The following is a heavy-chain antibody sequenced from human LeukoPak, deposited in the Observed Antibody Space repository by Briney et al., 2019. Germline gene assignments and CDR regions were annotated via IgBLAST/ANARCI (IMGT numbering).Heavy chain of an antibody. CDR1: GGTFGSYA. J-gene: IGHJ5*02. Sequence: ASVKVSCKASGGTFGSYAISWVRQAPGQGLEWMGGIIPIFGTANYAQKFQGRVTMTRDTSISTAYMELRDLTSEDTAVYYCVRDGEGVAISVNYWFDPWGQGTLVTVSS. CDR2: IIPIFGTA. V-gene: IGHV1-69*05. CDR3: VRDGEGVAISVNYWFDP. D-gene: IGHD3-10*01.